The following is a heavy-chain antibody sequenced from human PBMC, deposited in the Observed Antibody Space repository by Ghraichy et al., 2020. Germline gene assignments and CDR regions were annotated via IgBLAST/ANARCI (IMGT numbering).Heavy chain of an antibody. CDR2: IDQDGSAI. CDR1: GFIFTTYW. CDR3: VRDMDV. J-gene: IGHJ6*02. V-gene: IGHV3-7*01. Sequence: GGSLRLSCAASGFIFTTYWMTWVRQAPGKGLEWVANIDQDGSAIFYVDSVKGRFTISRDNAQNSLYLQMNSLRVDDTALYYCVRDMDVWGQGTTVTVSS.